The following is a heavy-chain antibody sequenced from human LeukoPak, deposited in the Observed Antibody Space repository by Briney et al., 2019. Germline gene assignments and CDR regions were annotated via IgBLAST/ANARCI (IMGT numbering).Heavy chain of an antibody. V-gene: IGHV1-2*02. Sequence: ASVKVSCKASGYTFTGYYMHWVRQAPGQGLEWMGWINPNSGGTNYAQKFQGRVTMTRDTSISTAYMELSRLRSDDTAVYYCARDRDYGYYYYMDVWGKGTTVTVSS. CDR2: INPNSGGT. J-gene: IGHJ6*03. CDR3: ARDRDYGYYYYMDV. CDR1: GYTFTGYY.